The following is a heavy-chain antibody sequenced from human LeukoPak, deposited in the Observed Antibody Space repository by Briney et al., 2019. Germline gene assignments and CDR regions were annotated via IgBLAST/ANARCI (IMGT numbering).Heavy chain of an antibody. CDR3: ARHSYGDYEYYYYMDV. V-gene: IGHV5-51*01. CDR2: IYPGDSDT. CDR1: GYSFTSYW. Sequence: GESLKISCKGSGYSFTSYWIGWVRQMPGKGLEWMGIIYPGDSDTRYSPSFQGQVTISADKSISTAYLQWSSLKASDTAMYYCARHSYGDYEYYYYMDVWSKGTTVTVSS. D-gene: IGHD4-17*01. J-gene: IGHJ6*03.